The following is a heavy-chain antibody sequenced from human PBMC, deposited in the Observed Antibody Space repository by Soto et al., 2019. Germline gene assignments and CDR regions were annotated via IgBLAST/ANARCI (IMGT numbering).Heavy chain of an antibody. CDR2: ISGTGGSA. J-gene: IGHJ4*02. CDR1: GLTFSNYA. CDR3: ARVGYYYDSSGYLYRTFDY. V-gene: IGHV3-23*01. D-gene: IGHD3-22*01. Sequence: GGSLRLSCAASGLTFSNYAMNWVRQAPGKXLEWVSVISGTGGSAYYADSVKGRFTISRDNAKNSLYLQMNSLRAEDTAVYYCARVGYYYDSSGYLYRTFDYWGQGTLVTVSS.